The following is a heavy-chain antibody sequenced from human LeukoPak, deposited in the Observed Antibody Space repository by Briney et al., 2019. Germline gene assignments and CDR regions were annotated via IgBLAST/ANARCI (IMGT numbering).Heavy chain of an antibody. CDR3: ARGGSLWNFSN. CDR1: DGSISSGGFY. CDR2: SDHSGNT. Sequence: PSQTLSLTCSVSDGSISSGGFYWTWIRQPPGKGLVWIGYSDHSGNTYYNPSLEGRLSISVDTSKNQFSLKVSSVTAADTAVYYCARGGSLWNFSNWGQGTLVTVSS. V-gene: IGHV4-30-2*01. J-gene: IGHJ4*02. D-gene: IGHD2/OR15-2a*01.